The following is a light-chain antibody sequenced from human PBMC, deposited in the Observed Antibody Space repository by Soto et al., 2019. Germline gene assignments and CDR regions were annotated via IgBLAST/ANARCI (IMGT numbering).Light chain of an antibody. Sequence: DIQMTQSPSSVSASVGDRVTITCRASQGISSWLAWYQQKPGKAPKLLIYAASSLQSGVPSRFSGSGSGTDFTLTLSCLQPEDFATYFCRQSNSCPPGFTFGPGTKVDIK. CDR1: QGISSW. V-gene: IGKV1-12*01. J-gene: IGKJ3*01. CDR2: AAS. CDR3: RQSNSCPPGFT.